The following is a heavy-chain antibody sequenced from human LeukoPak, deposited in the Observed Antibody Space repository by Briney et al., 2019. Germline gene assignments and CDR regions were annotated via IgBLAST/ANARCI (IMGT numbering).Heavy chain of an antibody. J-gene: IGHJ5*02. CDR1: GFTFSSYA. CDR3: ARDSLGCYDP. Sequence: GRSLRLSCAASGFTFSSYAMHWVRQAPGKGLEWVAVISYDGSNKYYADSVKGRFTISRDNSKSTLYLQMNSLRAEDTAVYYCARDSLGCYDPWGQGTLVTVSS. V-gene: IGHV3-30*04. CDR2: ISYDGSNK. D-gene: IGHD2-15*01.